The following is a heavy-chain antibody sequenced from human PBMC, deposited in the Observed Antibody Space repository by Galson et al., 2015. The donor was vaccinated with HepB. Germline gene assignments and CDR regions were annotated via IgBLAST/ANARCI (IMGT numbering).Heavy chain of an antibody. CDR3: ARAHAPNTYYYGSGSSPTLFY. CDR2: IWYDGSNK. Sequence: SLRLSCPASGFTSNSYGMHWVRQAPGKGLEWVAVIWYDGSNKYYADSVKGRFTISSDNSKNTLYLQMNSLRAEDTAVYYCARAHAPNTYYYGSGSSPTLFYWGQGTLVTVSS. D-gene: IGHD3-10*01. V-gene: IGHV3-33*08. J-gene: IGHJ4*02. CDR1: GFTSNSYG.